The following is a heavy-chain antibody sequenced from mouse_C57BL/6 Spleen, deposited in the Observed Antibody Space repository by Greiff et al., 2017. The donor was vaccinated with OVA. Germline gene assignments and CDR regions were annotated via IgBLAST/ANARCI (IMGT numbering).Heavy chain of an antibody. V-gene: IGHV5-12*01. CDR2: ISNGGGST. Sequence: EVQLVESGGGLVQPGGSLKLSCAASGFTFSDYYMSWVRQTPEKRLEWVAYISNGGGSTYYPDTVKGRFTISRDNAKNTLYLQMSRLKSEDTAMYYCARHYAMDYWGQGTSVTVSS. CDR1: GFTFSDYY. CDR3: ARHYAMDY. J-gene: IGHJ4*01.